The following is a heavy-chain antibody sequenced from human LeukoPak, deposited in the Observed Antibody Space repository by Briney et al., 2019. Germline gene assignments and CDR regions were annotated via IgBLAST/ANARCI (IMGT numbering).Heavy chain of an antibody. J-gene: IGHJ4*02. CDR2: INTGTGNS. CDR1: GYTFTTYA. D-gene: IGHD4-17*01. Sequence: ASVKVSCKASGYTFTTYAMHWERQAPGQRLEWMGWINTGTGNSKYSQNFQGRVTITRDTSATTAYMELSSLRSEGTAVYYCARDTYGDYYFDYWGQGTLVTVSS. V-gene: IGHV1-3*04. CDR3: ARDTYGDYYFDY.